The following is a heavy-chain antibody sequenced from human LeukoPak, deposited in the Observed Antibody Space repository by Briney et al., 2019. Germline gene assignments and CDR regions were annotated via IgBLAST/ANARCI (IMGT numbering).Heavy chain of an antibody. CDR3: AREFRIAAAGTGAFDI. Sequence: PSETLSLTCTVSGGSISSGSYYWSWIRQPAGKGLEWIGRIYTSGSTNYNPSLKSRVTISVDTSKNQFSLKLSSVTAADTAVYYCAREFRIAAAGTGAFDIWGQGTMVTVSS. CDR2: IYTSGST. J-gene: IGHJ3*02. CDR1: GGSISSGSYY. V-gene: IGHV4-61*02. D-gene: IGHD6-13*01.